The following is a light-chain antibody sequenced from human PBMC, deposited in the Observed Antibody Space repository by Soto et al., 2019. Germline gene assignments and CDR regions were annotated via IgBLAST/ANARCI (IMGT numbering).Light chain of an antibody. CDR3: HQYGGSPRT. J-gene: IGKJ1*01. V-gene: IGKV3-20*01. Sequence: EIVLTQSPGTLSLSPGERATLSCRASQSVTSSYLAWYQQKSGQAPRLLIYGTSSRATGIPDRFSGSGSGTDFTLTISRLEPEDFAVYYCHQYGGSPRTFGQGTKVEIK. CDR1: QSVTSSY. CDR2: GTS.